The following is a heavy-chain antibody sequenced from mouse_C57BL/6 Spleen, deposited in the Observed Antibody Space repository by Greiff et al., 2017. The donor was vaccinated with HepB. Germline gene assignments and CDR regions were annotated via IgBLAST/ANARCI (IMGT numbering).Heavy chain of an antibody. CDR2: IYPSDSET. J-gene: IGHJ4*01. CDR3: AREGEMVTTEAMDY. Sequence: QVQLQQPGAELVRPGSSVKLSCKASGYTFTSYWMDWVKQRPGQGLEWIGNIYPSDSETHYNQKFKDKATLTVDKSSSTAYMQLSSLTSEDSAVYYCAREGEMVTTEAMDYWGQGTSVTVSS. V-gene: IGHV1-61*01. CDR1: GYTFTSYW. D-gene: IGHD2-2*01.